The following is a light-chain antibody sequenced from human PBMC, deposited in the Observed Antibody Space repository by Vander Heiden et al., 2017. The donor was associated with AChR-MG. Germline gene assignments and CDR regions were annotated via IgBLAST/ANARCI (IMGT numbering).Light chain of an antibody. CDR3: SSYTSSNTLV. CDR2: DVS. Sequence: QSALTQPASVSGSPGQSITISCTGTSSDVGDYNYVSWYQQHPGKAPKVMIYDVSNRPSGVSNRFSGSKSGNTASLTISGLQGEDEADYYCSSYTSSNTLVFGGGTKLTVL. J-gene: IGLJ3*02. V-gene: IGLV2-14*01. CDR1: SSDVGDYNY.